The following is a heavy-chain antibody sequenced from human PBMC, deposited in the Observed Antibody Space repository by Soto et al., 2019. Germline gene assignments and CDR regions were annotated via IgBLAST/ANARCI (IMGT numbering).Heavy chain of an antibody. J-gene: IGHJ4*02. V-gene: IGHV4-39*01. CDR1: GGSISSSSHY. D-gene: IGHD3-10*01. Sequence: QLQLQESGPGLVKSSETLSLTCSVSGGSISSSSHYWGWIRQPPGKGLEWIASIYYSGSTYYNPSLKSRVTMSVDMSKNQFSLKVSALTAADTAVYYCVRTVSGSYYNPHDYWGQGTLVTVS. CDR2: IYYSGST. CDR3: VRTVSGSYYNPHDY.